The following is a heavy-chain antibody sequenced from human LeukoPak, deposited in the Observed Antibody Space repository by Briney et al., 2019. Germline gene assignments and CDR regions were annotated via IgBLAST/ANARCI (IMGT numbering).Heavy chain of an antibody. J-gene: IGHJ4*02. CDR2: ISPNSGGT. D-gene: IGHD5-12*01. CDR3: ARDSAGGYLDY. Sequence: ASVKVSCKASGYTFTGYDVYWVRQAPGQGLEWMGWISPNSGGTNYARKFQGRVTMTGDTSINTAYMELNRLTSDDTAVYYCARDSAGGYLDYWGQGTLVIVSS. CDR1: GYTFTGYD. V-gene: IGHV1-2*02.